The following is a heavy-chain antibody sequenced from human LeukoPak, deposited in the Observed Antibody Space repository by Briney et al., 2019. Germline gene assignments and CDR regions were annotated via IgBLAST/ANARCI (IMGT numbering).Heavy chain of an antibody. D-gene: IGHD6-19*01. CDR2: IYYSGST. Sequence: SETLSLTCTVSGGSISSYYWSWIRQPPGKGLEWIGYIYYSGSTNYNPSLKSRVTISGDTSKNQFSLKLSSVTAADTAVYYCAREGPVAGDDAFDIWGQRTMVTVSS. J-gene: IGHJ3*02. CDR1: GGSISSYY. CDR3: AREGPVAGDDAFDI. V-gene: IGHV4-59*01.